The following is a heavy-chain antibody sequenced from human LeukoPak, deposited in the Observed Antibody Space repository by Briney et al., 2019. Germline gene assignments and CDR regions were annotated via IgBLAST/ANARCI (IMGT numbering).Heavy chain of an antibody. CDR1: GGSFSGYY. CDR3: ARHIRPLAYCSGGSCRYVGAFDI. J-gene: IGHJ3*02. CDR2: IYYSGST. Sequence: SETLSLTCAVYGGSFSGYYWSWIRQPPGKGLEWIGYIYYSGSTNYNPSLKSRVTISVDTSKNQFSLKLSSVTAADTAVYYCARHIRPLAYCSGGSCRYVGAFDIWGQGTMVTVSS. D-gene: IGHD2-15*01. V-gene: IGHV4-59*08.